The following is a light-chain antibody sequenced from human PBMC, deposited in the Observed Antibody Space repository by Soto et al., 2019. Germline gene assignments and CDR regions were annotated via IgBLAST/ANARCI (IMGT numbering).Light chain of an antibody. CDR1: SSDVGGYIY. CDR3: ASYTSSSTSVI. V-gene: IGLV2-14*01. J-gene: IGLJ2*01. CDR2: EVS. Sequence: QSALTQPASVSGSPGQSITISCTGTSSDVGGYIYVSWYQQHPGKAPKLIIFEVSNRPSGISSRFSGSKSGNTASLTISGLQAEDEADYYCASYTSSSTSVIFGRGTQLTVL.